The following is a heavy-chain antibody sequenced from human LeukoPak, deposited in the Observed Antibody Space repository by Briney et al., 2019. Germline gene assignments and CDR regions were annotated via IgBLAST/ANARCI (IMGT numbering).Heavy chain of an antibody. D-gene: IGHD3-9*01. J-gene: IGHJ5*02. Sequence: SETLSLTCAVYGGSFIGYYWSWIRQPPGKGLEWIGEINHSGSTKYNPSLKSRVTISVDTSKNQFSLKLSSVTAADTAVYYCARSSSVRYFDWSPFDWFDPWGQGTMITVSS. CDR1: GGSFIGYY. CDR3: ARSSSVRYFDWSPFDWFDP. V-gene: IGHV4-34*01. CDR2: INHSGST.